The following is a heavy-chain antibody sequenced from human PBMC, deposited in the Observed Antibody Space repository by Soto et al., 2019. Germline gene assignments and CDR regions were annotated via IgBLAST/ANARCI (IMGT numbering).Heavy chain of an antibody. J-gene: IGHJ6*02. CDR1: GFTFSSYG. D-gene: IGHD6-13*01. CDR2: MPYGGSNK. Sequence: PGGSLRLSCAASGFTFSSYGMHWVRQAPGKGLEWVSVMPYGGSNKYYADSVKGRFTISRDNSKNTLYLQMNSLRAEDTAVYYCAKSSSRPYYYYYGMDVWGQGTTVTVSS. V-gene: IGHV3-30*18. CDR3: AKSSSRPYYYYYGMDV.